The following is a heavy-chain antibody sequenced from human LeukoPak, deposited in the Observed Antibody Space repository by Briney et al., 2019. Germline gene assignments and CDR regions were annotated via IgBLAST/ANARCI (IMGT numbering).Heavy chain of an antibody. J-gene: IGHJ4*02. V-gene: IGHV4-59*11. D-gene: IGHD3-3*01. Sequence: SVTLSLTCTVSGGSISSHYWSWIRQPPGKGLEWIGYIYYSGSTNYNPSLKSRVTISVDTSKNQFSLKLSSVTAADTAVYYCARYYDFWSGYYSGNYFDYWGQGTLVTVSS. CDR1: GGSISSHY. CDR2: IYYSGST. CDR3: ARYYDFWSGYYSGNYFDY.